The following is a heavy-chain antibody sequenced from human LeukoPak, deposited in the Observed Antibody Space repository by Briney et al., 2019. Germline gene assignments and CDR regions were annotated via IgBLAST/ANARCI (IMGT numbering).Heavy chain of an antibody. Sequence: GASVKVSCKASGYTFTSYGISWVRQAPGQGLEWMGWISAYHGNTNYAQKLQGRVTMTTDTSTSTAYMEMRSLRADDTAVYSCSRDDPRIPGPYYGYWGQGTLVTVSS. CDR1: GYTFTSYG. V-gene: IGHV1-18*01. J-gene: IGHJ4*02. CDR2: ISAYHGNT. D-gene: IGHD1-20*01. CDR3: SRDDPRIPGPYYGY.